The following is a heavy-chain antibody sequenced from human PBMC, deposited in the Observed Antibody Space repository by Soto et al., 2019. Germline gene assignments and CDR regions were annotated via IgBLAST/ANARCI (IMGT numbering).Heavy chain of an antibody. CDR1: GFTFSTYS. J-gene: IGHJ6*02. CDR2: ISDSSSYI. V-gene: IGHV3-21*01. Sequence: EVQLVESGGGLVKPGGSLRLSCAASGFTFSTYSMNWVRQAPWKGLEWGSSISDSSSYIYYADSVKGRFTISRDNAKNSLYLQMNSLRAEDTAVYYCARYDSSGYYWPYYYYGMDVWGQGTTVTVSS. CDR3: ARYDSSGYYWPYYYYGMDV. D-gene: IGHD3-22*01.